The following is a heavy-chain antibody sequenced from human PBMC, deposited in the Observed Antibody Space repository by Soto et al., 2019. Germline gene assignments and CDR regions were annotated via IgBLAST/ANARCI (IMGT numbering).Heavy chain of an antibody. V-gene: IGHV3-23*01. J-gene: IGHJ3*02. D-gene: IGHD6-19*01. CDR3: AKAIGYSSPVGAFDI. CDR1: GLTFSSYA. CDR2: ISGSGGST. Sequence: GGSLRLSCAASGLTFSSYAMSWVRQAPGKGLEWVSAISGSGGSTYYADSVKGRFTISRDNSKNTLYLQMNSLRAEDAAVYYCAKAIGYSSPVGAFDIWGQGTMVTVSS.